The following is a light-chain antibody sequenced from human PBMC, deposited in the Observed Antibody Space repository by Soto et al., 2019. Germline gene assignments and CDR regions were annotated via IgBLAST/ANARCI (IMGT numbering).Light chain of an antibody. CDR1: QSVGRSF. J-gene: IGKJ2*01. CDR2: GTS. Sequence: EVVLTVSPDSLYLSPGETATLSCRASQSVGRSFLAWYQQKPGQAPRLLIYGTSNRATDVPDRFSGGGSGTDFTLTISRLEPEDFAVYFCHQYGTSPFTFGQGTKL. CDR3: HQYGTSPFT. V-gene: IGKV3-20*01.